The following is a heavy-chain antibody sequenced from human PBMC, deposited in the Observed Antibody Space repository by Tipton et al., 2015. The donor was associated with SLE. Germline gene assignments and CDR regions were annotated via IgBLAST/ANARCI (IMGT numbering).Heavy chain of an antibody. CDR1: GASINNGSTYY. CDR2: IHRSGTT. V-gene: IGHV4-61*09. Sequence: LRLSCGVSGASINNGSTYYWSWIRQPAGKGLEWLGHIHRSGTTNYNPSVRSRISMSIGASKMFFSLELRAVTDADTAIYFCARYDSSSDQFHLWGQGTLVNVSS. D-gene: IGHD3-16*01. CDR3: ARYDSSSDQFHL. J-gene: IGHJ4*02.